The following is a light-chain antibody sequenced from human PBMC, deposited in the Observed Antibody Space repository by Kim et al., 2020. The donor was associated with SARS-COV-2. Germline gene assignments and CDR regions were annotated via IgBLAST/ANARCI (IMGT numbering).Light chain of an antibody. Sequence: QAVVTQEFSVTVSPGGTVTLTCGSRNGPLTNSHYPYWVQQKPGQAPRTLIFDTRNRYSWTPARFSGSLSGGKAALTLSGAQPEDEAHYYCLISYNGGRVFGEGTQLTVL. CDR2: DTR. CDR3: LISYNGGRV. J-gene: IGLJ3*02. CDR1: NGPLTNSHY. V-gene: IGLV7-46*01.